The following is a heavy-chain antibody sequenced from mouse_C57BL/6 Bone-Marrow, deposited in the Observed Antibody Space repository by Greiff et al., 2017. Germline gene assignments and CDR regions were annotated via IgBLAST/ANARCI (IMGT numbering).Heavy chain of an antibody. J-gene: IGHJ4*01. CDR2: INPNYGTT. CDR3: SRGYDDDYAMDY. D-gene: IGHD2-4*01. CDR1: GYSFTGYH. V-gene: IGHV1-39*01. Sequence: EVQLQQSGPELVRPGASVKISCKASGYSFTGYHMDWVKQSHGKSLEWIGVINPNYGTTSYNQKFKYKTTLTVDQSSSTASMQLNSLTSEDSAVYSCSRGYDDDYAMDYWGQGTSVTVSS.